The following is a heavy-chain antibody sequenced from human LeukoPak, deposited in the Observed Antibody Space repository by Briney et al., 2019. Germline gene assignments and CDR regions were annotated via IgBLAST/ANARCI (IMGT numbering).Heavy chain of an antibody. V-gene: IGHV3-30*04. J-gene: IGHJ4*02. D-gene: IGHD3-22*01. CDR2: IPYDGSNK. CDR1: GFIFSNYA. CDR3: ASEAIPYDSSGYYRYFDY. Sequence: GSSLRFSWAAAGFIFSNYAMRGVRQAPGKGLYLGPDIPYDGSNKYYADSVKGRFSISTDNCKNTLNLKFNSMRDEDTAVYYCASEAIPYDSSGYYRYFDYWGQGTPVTVSS.